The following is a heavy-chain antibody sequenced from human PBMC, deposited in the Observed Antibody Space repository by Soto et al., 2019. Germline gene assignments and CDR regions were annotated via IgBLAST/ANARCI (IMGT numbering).Heavy chain of an antibody. CDR2: IYYSGST. J-gene: IGHJ6*02. D-gene: IGHD2-15*01. Sequence: QVQLQESGPGLVKPSETLSLTCTVSGGSISSYYWIWIRQPPGKGLEWIGYIYYSGSTNYNPSLKNRVTISVDTSKIQFSLKLTSVTAADTAVYYCARVYASSCKGGAYYYYGMDVWGQGTTVTVSS. V-gene: IGHV4-59*01. CDR1: GGSISSYY. CDR3: ARVYASSCKGGAYYYYGMDV.